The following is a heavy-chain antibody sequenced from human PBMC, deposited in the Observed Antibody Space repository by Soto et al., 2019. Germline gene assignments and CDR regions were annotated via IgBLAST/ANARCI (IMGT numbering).Heavy chain of an antibody. CDR2: INHSGST. D-gene: IGHD2-2*01. J-gene: IGHJ6*03. CDR3: ARVLYCSSTSCYGYRGYYYYYMDV. Sequence: SETLSLTCVVYGGSFNSNYWTWVRQPPGKGLEWIGEINHSGSTNYNPSLKSRVTISVDTSKNQFSLKLSSVTAADTAVYYCARVLYCSSTSCYGYRGYYYYYMDVWGKGTTVTVSS. V-gene: IGHV4-34*01. CDR1: GGSFNSNY.